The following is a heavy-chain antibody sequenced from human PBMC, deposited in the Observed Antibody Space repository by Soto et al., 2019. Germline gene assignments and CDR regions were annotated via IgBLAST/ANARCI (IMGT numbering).Heavy chain of an antibody. Sequence: PSQTLSLTCAISGDSVSSNIVAWNWIRQSPSRGLEWLGRTYYRSKWTTDYAVSVKSRITIKSDTSKNQFSLQLNSVTPEDTAVYYCARDRGYYASGTYLYYFDYWGQGTLVTVSS. J-gene: IGHJ4*02. D-gene: IGHD3-10*01. CDR1: GDSVSSNIVA. CDR3: ARDRGYYASGTYLYYFDY. V-gene: IGHV6-1*01. CDR2: TYYRSKWTT.